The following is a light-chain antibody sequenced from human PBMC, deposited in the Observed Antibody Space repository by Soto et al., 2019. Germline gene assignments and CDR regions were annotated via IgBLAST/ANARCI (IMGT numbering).Light chain of an antibody. CDR2: GNT. Sequence: QSVLTQPPSVSGAPGQRVTISCTGSSSNIGAGYDVHWYQHLQGTAPKLLISGNTNRPSGVPDRFSGSKSGTSASLAISGLQAEDEDDYYCHSYDTTVSDFWVFGGGTKLTVL. CDR1: SSNIGAGYD. V-gene: IGLV1-40*01. CDR3: HSYDTTVSDFWV. J-gene: IGLJ3*02.